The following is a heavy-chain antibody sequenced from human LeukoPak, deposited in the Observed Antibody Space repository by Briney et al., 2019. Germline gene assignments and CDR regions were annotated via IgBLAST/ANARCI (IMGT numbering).Heavy chain of an antibody. D-gene: IGHD4-23*01. CDR3: ASLSGYGGVDY. CDR1: GGSITNYF. V-gene: IGHV4-59*12. CDR2: IYYSGST. J-gene: IGHJ4*02. Sequence: SETLSLTCTVSGGSITNYFWSWIRQPPGKGLEWIGYIYYSGSTNYNPSLKSRVTISVDTSKNQFSLKLSSVTAADTAVYYCASLSGYGGVDYWGQGTLVTVSS.